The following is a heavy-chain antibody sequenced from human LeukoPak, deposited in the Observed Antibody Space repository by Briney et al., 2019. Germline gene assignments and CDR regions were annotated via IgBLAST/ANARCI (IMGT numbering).Heavy chain of an antibody. D-gene: IGHD3-9*01. J-gene: IGHJ4*02. Sequence: GGSLRLSCAASGLTFSDYYMSWIRQAPGKGLEWVSYISSSGSTIYYADSVKGRFTISRDNAKNSLYLQMNSLRAEDTAVYYCARDYMLSFDILTGYDDYWGQGTLVTVSS. V-gene: IGHV3-11*01. CDR2: ISSSGSTI. CDR1: GLTFSDYY. CDR3: ARDYMLSFDILTGYDDY.